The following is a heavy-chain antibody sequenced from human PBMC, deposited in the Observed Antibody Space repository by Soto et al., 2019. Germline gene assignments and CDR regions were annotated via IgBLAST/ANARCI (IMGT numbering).Heavy chain of an antibody. D-gene: IGHD3-10*01. Sequence: ASVKVSCKASGYSFTGLDINWVRQTTGQGLEWMGWMQPSSGRTGYAQKFQGRVTMTRDTSINTAYMELSSLSSDDTAFYYCARGVTSGVDYWGQGTLVTVSS. CDR1: GYSFTGLD. CDR3: ARGVTSGVDY. CDR2: MQPSSGRT. J-gene: IGHJ4*02. V-gene: IGHV1-8*01.